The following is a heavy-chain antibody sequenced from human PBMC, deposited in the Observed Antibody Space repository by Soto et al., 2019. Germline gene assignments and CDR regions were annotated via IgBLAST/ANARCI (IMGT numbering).Heavy chain of an antibody. D-gene: IGHD6-19*01. V-gene: IGHV4-59*08. CDR2: INYIGST. Sequence: SETLSLTCTVSGVSINSFSWSWIRQPPGKGLECIGYINYIGSTNYSASLNSRVTISVDTSKNQFSLRLSSVTAADTAVYYCARGRCSGWYEDAFDIWGQGTMVTVSS. J-gene: IGHJ3*02. CDR3: ARGRCSGWYEDAFDI. CDR1: GVSINSFS.